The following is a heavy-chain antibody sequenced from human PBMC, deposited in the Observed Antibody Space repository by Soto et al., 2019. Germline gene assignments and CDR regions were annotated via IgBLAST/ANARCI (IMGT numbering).Heavy chain of an antibody. J-gene: IGHJ6*04. V-gene: IGHV3-33*01. CDR3: VRASGYNGYDYVYSYGMDV. Sequence: QVQLVESGGGMVQPGGSLRLSCAVSGFTFSSYGMHWVRQAPGKGLEWVALTWYDGGNKYYADSVKGQFSISRDNSKNMLYLQMNSLRDEDTAVYYCVRASGYNGYDYVYSYGMDVWGKGTTVTVSS. CDR2: TWYDGGNK. D-gene: IGHD5-12*01. CDR1: GFTFSSYG.